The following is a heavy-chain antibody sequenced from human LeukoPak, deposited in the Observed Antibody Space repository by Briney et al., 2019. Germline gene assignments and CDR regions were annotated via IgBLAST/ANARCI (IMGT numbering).Heavy chain of an antibody. CDR1: GYTFISNY. CDR2: INPGDGDT. Sequence: ASVKVSCKASGYTFISNYIHWVRQAPGQGVEWMGIINPGDGDTSYAQKFQGRVTMTRDTSTSTIYMELSSLRFEDTAVYYCAGAIGTAKNWFDPWGQGTQVTVSS. D-gene: IGHD5-18*01. V-gene: IGHV1-46*01. J-gene: IGHJ5*02. CDR3: AGAIGTAKNWFDP.